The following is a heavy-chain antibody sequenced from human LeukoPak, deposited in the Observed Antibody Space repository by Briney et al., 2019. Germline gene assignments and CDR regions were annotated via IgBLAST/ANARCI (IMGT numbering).Heavy chain of an antibody. CDR3: ARVLKAAARYWAFDI. D-gene: IGHD6-13*01. CDR1: GFTVSSNY. V-gene: IGHV3-53*01. Sequence: PGGSLRLSCAASGFTVSSNYMSWVRQAPGKGLEWVSVIYSGGSTYYADSVKGRFTISRDNSKNTLYLQMNSLRAEDTAVYYCARVLKAAARYWAFDIWGQGTMVTVSS. CDR2: IYSGGST. J-gene: IGHJ3*02.